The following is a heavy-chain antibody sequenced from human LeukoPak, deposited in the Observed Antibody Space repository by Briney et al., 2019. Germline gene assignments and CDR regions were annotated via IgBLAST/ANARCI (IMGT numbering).Heavy chain of an antibody. CDR3: ANPPTSYYDSRGYYTYLQH. CDR1: GFTFSSYN. Sequence: PGGSLRLSCAASGFTFSSYNMNWVRQAPGKGLEWVSAISGSGGSTYYADSVKGRFTISRDNSRNTLYLQINSLRAEDTAVYYCANPPTSYYDSRGYYTYLQHWGQGTLVTVSS. J-gene: IGHJ1*01. CDR2: ISGSGGST. V-gene: IGHV3-23*01. D-gene: IGHD3-22*01.